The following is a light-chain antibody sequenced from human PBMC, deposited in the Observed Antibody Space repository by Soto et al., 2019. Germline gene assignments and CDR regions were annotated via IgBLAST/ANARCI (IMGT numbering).Light chain of an antibody. CDR3: SSYTGSGTHV. Sequence: QSALTQPASVSGSPGQSITISCTGTSSDVGGYNYVSWYQHHPGKAPTLMIYNVSNRPSGVSNRFSGSKSGNTASLTISGLQAEDEADYYCSSYTGSGTHVFGNGTKVTVL. V-gene: IGLV2-14*03. CDR2: NVS. J-gene: IGLJ1*01. CDR1: SSDVGGYNY.